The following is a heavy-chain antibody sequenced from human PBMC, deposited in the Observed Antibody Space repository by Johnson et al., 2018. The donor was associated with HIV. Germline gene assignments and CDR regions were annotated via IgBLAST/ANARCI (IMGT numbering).Heavy chain of an antibody. V-gene: IGHV3-20*04. CDR3: ARVGPGHAFDI. CDR2: INWNGGST. Sequence: VHLVESGGGEVRPGGSLRLACAASGFTFDDYGMSWVRQAPGKGLEWVSGINWNGGSTGFADTVKGRFTISRDNAENSLYLQMNSLRAEDTALYYCARVGPGHAFDIWGQGTMVTVSS. J-gene: IGHJ3*02. CDR1: GFTFDDYG.